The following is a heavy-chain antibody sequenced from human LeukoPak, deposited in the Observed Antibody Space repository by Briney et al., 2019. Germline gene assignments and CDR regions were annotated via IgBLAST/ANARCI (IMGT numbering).Heavy chain of an antibody. D-gene: IGHD5-12*01. CDR1: GGSFSGYY. CDR3: ARGRDSGYDSLDY. J-gene: IGHJ4*02. CDR2: IYYSGST. Sequence: SETLSLTCAVYGGSFSGYYWSWIRQPPGKGLEWIGYIYYSGSTNYNPSLKSRVTISVDTSKNQFSLKLSSVTAADTAVYYCARGRDSGYDSLDYWGQGTLVTVSS. V-gene: IGHV4-59*01.